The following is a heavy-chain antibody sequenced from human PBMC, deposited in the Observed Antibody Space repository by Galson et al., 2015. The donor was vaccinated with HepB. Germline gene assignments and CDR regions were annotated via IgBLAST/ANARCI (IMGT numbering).Heavy chain of an antibody. CDR3: TRLFYCSGGPGCSDY. V-gene: IGHV3-73*01. J-gene: IGHJ4*02. CDR1: GFTFSGSA. CDR2: IRSKANSYAT. D-gene: IGHD2-15*01. Sequence: SLRLSCAASGFTFSGSAVHWVRQAPGKGLEWVGRIRSKANSYATAYAASVKGRFTISRDDSKNTAYLQMNSLKTEDTAVYYCTRLFYCSGGPGCSDYWGQGTLVTVSS.